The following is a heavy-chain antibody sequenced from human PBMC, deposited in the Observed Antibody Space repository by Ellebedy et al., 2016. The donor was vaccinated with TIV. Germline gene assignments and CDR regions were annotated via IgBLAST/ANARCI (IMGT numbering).Heavy chain of an antibody. J-gene: IGHJ4*02. CDR2: ISGSGGST. Sequence: GESLKISXAASGFTFSSYAMSWVRQAPGKGLEWVSAISGSGGSTYYADSVKGRFTIFRDNSKNTLYLQMNSLRAEDTAVYYCAKEVGHSHEGLFDYWGQGTLVTVSS. CDR3: AKEVGHSHEGLFDY. V-gene: IGHV3-23*01. CDR1: GFTFSSYA. D-gene: IGHD5-18*01.